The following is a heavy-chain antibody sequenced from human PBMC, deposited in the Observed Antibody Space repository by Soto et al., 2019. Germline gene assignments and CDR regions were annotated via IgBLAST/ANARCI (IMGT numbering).Heavy chain of an antibody. CDR1: GYTFTSYV. D-gene: IGHD3-10*01. J-gene: IGHJ5*02. V-gene: IGHV1-18*01. Sequence: ASVKVSCKASGYTFTSYVISWVRQAPGQGLEWMGWISAYNGNTNYAQKLQGRVTMTTDTSTSTAYMELRSLRSDDTAVYYCARVHGWFGELLRFRWFEPWGQGTLVTVSS. CDR3: ARVHGWFGELLRFRWFEP. CDR2: ISAYNGNT.